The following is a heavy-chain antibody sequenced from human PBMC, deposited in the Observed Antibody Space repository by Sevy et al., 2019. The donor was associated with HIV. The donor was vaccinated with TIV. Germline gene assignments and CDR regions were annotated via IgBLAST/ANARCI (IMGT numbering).Heavy chain of an antibody. D-gene: IGHD3-9*01. CDR2: ISHDTTVK. J-gene: IGHJ4*02. CDR1: GFTFSDYV. Sequence: GGSLRLSCVASGFTFSDYVMHWVRQAPGKGLEWLARISHDTTVKYYADSLKGRFTISRDNSKNTLYLQMNSLRHEDTAVYHCASDADWSLNYWGQGTLVTVSS. CDR3: ASDADWSLNY. V-gene: IGHV3-30*04.